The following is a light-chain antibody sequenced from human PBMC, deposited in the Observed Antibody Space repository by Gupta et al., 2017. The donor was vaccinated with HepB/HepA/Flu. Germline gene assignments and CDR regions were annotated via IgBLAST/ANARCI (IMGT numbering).Light chain of an antibody. CDR3: QQYGSSTWT. CDR2: GVS. CDR1: QSVRGSQ. Sequence: ESVLTQSPGTLSLSPGERATLSCRTSQSVRGSQLAWYQHKPGQAPRLLIYGVSTRATGVPDRVSGSGSGTDFTLTISRLEPEDFAVYYCQQYGSSTWTFGPGTKVEIK. J-gene: IGKJ1*01. V-gene: IGKV3-20*01.